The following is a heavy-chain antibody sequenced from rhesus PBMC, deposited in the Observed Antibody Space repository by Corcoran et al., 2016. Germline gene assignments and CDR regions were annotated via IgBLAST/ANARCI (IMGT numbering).Heavy chain of an antibody. Sequence: QVQLQESGPGLVKPSATLSLTCAVSGCSFSGSYWCCLRQPPGKGLEWIGYISGSSGSTDYNPSLKSRVTISTDTSKNQFSLKLSSVTAADTAVYYCARSYSSWSLDVWGPGVLVTVSS. CDR2: ISGSSGST. J-gene: IGHJ5-1*01. V-gene: IGHV4-165*01. D-gene: IGHD6-13*01. CDR1: GCSFSGSY. CDR3: ARSYSSWSLDV.